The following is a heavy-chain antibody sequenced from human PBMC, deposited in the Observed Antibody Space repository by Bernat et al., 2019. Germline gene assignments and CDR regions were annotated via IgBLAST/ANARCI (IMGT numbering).Heavy chain of an antibody. J-gene: IGHJ4*02. CDR1: GGTFSSYA. D-gene: IGHD5-18*01. CDR2: IIPIFGTA. CDR3: ARDPRSGSYGYTSRDY. V-gene: IGHV1-69*06. Sequence: QVQLVQSGAEVKKPGSSVKVSCKASGGTFSSYAISWVRQAPGQGLEWMGGIIPIFGTANYAQKFQGRVTITADKSTSTAYMELSSLRSEETAEYYCARDPRSGSYGYTSRDYWGQGTLVTVSS.